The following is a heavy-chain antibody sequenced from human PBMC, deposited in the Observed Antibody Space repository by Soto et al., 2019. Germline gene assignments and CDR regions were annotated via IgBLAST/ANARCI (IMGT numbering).Heavy chain of an antibody. D-gene: IGHD3-16*01. J-gene: IGHJ4*02. V-gene: IGHV4-59*13. CDR1: GGSISDYY. CDR2: IYYSGIT. CDR3: ASQPLGEFAAAHDY. Sequence: QVQLQESGPGVVKPSETLSLTCSVSGGSISDYYWSWIRQTPGKGLGWIGYIYYSGITKYNPSLRSRVTISRNTPQNQFCLKLSPVAAADTAVYFCASQPLGEFAAAHDYWGPGTAVTVSS.